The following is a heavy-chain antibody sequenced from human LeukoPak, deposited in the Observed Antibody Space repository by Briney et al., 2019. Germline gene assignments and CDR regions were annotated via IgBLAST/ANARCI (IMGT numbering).Heavy chain of an antibody. CDR3: ARAIGVGAMTPFDY. V-gene: IGHV4-38-2*02. Sequence: SETLSLTCTVSGYSIRSDYYWGWIRQPPGKGLEWIGSSYHSGSTYYNPPLKSRVTISVDTSKNQFSLKLSSVTAADTAVYYCARAIGVGAMTPFDYWGQGTLVTVSS. D-gene: IGHD1-26*01. CDR1: GYSIRSDYY. CDR2: SYHSGST. J-gene: IGHJ4*02.